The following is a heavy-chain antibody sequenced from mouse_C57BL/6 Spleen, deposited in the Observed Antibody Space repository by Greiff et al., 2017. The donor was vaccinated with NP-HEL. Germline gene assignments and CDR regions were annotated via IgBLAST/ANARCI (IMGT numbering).Heavy chain of an antibody. CDR1: GYAFRSSW. Sequence: QVQLQQSGPELVKPGASVKISCKASGYAFRSSWMNWVKQRPGKGLEWIGRIYPGDGDTNYNGKFKGTATLTADKSSSTAYMQLSSLTSEDSAVYFCARGETTVVATLYWYFDVWGTGTTVTVSS. CDR2: IYPGDGDT. V-gene: IGHV1-82*01. CDR3: ARGETTVVATLYWYFDV. J-gene: IGHJ1*03. D-gene: IGHD1-1*01.